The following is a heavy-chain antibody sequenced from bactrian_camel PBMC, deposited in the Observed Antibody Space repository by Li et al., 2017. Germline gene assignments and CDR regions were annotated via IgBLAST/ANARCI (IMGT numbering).Heavy chain of an antibody. CDR3: AAGSGVILPLDSKEYGL. CDR1: GHVSLGRC. J-gene: IGHJ4*01. CDR2: LFTGSGRS. V-gene: IGHV3S55*01. Sequence: HVQLVESGGGSVQAGGSLRHSCVVSGHVSLGRCMAWFRQAPGKEREGVAALFTGSGRSAYADSVKGRFTISRDNSKNTIDLQMNSLKPEDTAMYYCAAGSGVILPLDSKEYGLWGQGTQVT. D-gene: IGHD2*01.